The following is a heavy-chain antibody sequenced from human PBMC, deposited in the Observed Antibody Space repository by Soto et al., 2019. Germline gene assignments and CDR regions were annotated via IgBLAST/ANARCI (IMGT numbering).Heavy chain of an antibody. CDR3: VRGTPTPGLDI. CDR2: IKEDGTST. Sequence: GGSLRLSCAASGFTFRTFWMSWVRQAPGKGLEWVANIKEDGTSTNYVDSVRGRFSTSRDNTRNSFYLNMDSLRVGDTATYYCVRGTPTPGLDIWGRGTTVTVSS. CDR1: GFTFRTFW. J-gene: IGHJ6*02. D-gene: IGHD1-1*01. V-gene: IGHV3-7*03.